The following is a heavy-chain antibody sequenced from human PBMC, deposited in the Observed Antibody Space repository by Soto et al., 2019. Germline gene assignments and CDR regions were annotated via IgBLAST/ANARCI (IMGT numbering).Heavy chain of an antibody. V-gene: IGHV3-30-3*01. CDR2: ISYDGSNK. Sequence: PGGSLRLSCAASGFTFSSYGVHWVRQAPGKGLEWVAVISYDGSNKHYADSVKGRFTISRDNSKTTLYLQMNSLRAEDMAVYYCVRDRSSSGWMGYEYFSGVVVWGQGTTVTVSS. D-gene: IGHD6-19*01. J-gene: IGHJ6*02. CDR1: GFTFSSYG. CDR3: VRDRSSSGWMGYEYFSGVVV.